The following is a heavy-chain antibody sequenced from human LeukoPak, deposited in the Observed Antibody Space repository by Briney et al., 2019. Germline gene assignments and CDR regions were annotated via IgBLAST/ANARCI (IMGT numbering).Heavy chain of an antibody. Sequence: GTSVKVSCKASGYTFTSYYMHWVRQAPGQGLEWMGIINPSGGSTSYAQKFQGRVTMTRDTSTSTVYMELSSLRSEDTAVYYCARAEVGATHLDYWGQGTLVTVSS. V-gene: IGHV1-46*01. D-gene: IGHD1-26*01. CDR1: GYTFTSYY. J-gene: IGHJ4*02. CDR2: INPSGGST. CDR3: ARAEVGATHLDY.